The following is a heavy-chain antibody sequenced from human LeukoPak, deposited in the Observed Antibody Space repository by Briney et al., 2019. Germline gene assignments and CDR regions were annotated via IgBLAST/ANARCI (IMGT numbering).Heavy chain of an antibody. CDR3: ARGTIEMATISDY. V-gene: IGHV4-59*01. J-gene: IGHJ4*02. CDR2: IYYSGST. CDR1: GGSISSYY. D-gene: IGHD5-24*01. Sequence: SETLSLTCTVSGGSISSYYWSRIRQPPGKGLEWIGYIYYSGSTNYNPSLKSRVTISVDTSKNQFSLKLSSVTAADTAVYYCARGTIEMATISDYWGQGTLVTVSS.